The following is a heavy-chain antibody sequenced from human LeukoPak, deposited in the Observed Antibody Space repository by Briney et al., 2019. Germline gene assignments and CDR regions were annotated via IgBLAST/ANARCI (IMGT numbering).Heavy chain of an antibody. D-gene: IGHD5-18*01. V-gene: IGHV3-11*01. J-gene: IGHJ4*02. Sequence: PGGSLRLSCAASGFTFSDYYMSWIRQAPGKGLEWVSYISSSGSTIYYADSVKGRFTISRDNSKNTLYLQMNSLRAEDTAVYYCATPGGIQLWLSCYFDYWGQGTLVTVSS. CDR2: ISSSGSTI. CDR3: ATPGGIQLWLSCYFDY. CDR1: GFTFSDYY.